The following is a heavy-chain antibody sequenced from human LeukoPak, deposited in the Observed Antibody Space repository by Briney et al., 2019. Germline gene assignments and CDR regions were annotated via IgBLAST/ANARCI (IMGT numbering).Heavy chain of an antibody. CDR1: GFTFSSYA. CDR3: ARGGRGSAAVVAPRSFDI. CDR2: TYTGGNS. D-gene: IGHD3-22*01. V-gene: IGHV3-53*01. Sequence: GGSLRLSCAASGFTFSSYAMSWVRQAPGKGLEWVSVTYTGGNSCYAGSVQGRFIISRDISKNTLYLQMNNLRAEDSALYYCARGGRGSAAVVAPRSFDIWGQGTMVTVSS. J-gene: IGHJ3*02.